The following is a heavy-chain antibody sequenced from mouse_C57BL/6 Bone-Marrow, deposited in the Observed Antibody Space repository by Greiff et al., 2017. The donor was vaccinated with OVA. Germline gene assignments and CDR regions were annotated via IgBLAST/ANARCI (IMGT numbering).Heavy chain of an antibody. D-gene: IGHD1-1*01. J-gene: IGHJ2*01. CDR3: TTGGSSLFDY. CDR2: IDPENGGT. V-gene: IGHV14-4*01. CDR1: GFNITDDS. Sequence: VQLQQSGAELVRPGASVKLSCTASGFNITDDSMHWVKQRPEQGLEWIGWIDPENGGTEYDSKFQGKATITADTASNTAYLQRSSLTSEDTAVYYCTTGGSSLFDYWGQGTTLTVSS.